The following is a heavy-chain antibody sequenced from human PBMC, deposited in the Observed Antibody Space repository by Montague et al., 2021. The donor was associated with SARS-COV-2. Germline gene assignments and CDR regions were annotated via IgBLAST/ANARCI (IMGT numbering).Heavy chain of an antibody. J-gene: IGHJ4*02. CDR1: GYTFTSYD. CDR2: MNPNSGNT. V-gene: IGHV1-8*01. Sequence: LVKVSCKASGYTFTSYDINWVRQATGQGLEWMGWMNPNSGNTGYAQKFQGRVTMTRNTSISTAYMELSSLRSEDTAVYYCARAQYYYDSSGYYPAYWGQGTLVTVSA. D-gene: IGHD3-22*01. CDR3: ARAQYYYDSSGYYPAY.